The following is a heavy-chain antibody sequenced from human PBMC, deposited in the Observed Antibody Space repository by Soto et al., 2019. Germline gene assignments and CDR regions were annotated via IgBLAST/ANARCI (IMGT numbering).Heavy chain of an antibody. Sequence: ASVKVSCKASGYTLTSYGISWVRPAPGQGLEWMGWISAYNGNTNYAQKLQGRVTMTTDTSTSTAYMELRTLRSDDTAVYYCASVARHSGYDQTLSRWVDAWGQGTLVTVSS. CDR3: ASVARHSGYDQTLSRWVDA. CDR1: GYTLTSYG. D-gene: IGHD5-12*01. J-gene: IGHJ5*02. CDR2: ISAYNGNT. V-gene: IGHV1-18*01.